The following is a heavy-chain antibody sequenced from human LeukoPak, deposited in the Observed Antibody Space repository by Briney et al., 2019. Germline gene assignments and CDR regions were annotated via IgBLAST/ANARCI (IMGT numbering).Heavy chain of an antibody. D-gene: IGHD6-19*01. Sequence: GGSLRLSCAASGFTFSSYGMHWVRQAPGKGLEWVAVISYDGSNKYYADSVKGRFAISRDNSKNTLYLQMNSLRAEDTAVYYCAKGQQWLARAAYFDYWGQGTLVTVSS. CDR3: AKGQQWLARAAYFDY. CDR1: GFTFSSYG. J-gene: IGHJ4*02. CDR2: ISYDGSNK. V-gene: IGHV3-30*18.